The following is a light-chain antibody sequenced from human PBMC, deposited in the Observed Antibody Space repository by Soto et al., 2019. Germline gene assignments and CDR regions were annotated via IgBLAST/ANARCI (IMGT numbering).Light chain of an antibody. CDR3: EQYNTWALLT. Sequence: IVMTQSPATLSVSPGERATLSCRASQTVSRRLAWYQQKLGQAPRLLIFGASTRATGIPDRFSGSGSGTDFTLTICALLSEDFAVYYCEQYNTWALLTFGPGTRLYIK. CDR2: GAS. V-gene: IGKV3-15*01. CDR1: QTVSRR. J-gene: IGKJ5*01.